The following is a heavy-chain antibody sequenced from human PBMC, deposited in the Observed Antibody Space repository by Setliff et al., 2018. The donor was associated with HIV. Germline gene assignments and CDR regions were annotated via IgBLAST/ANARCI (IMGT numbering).Heavy chain of an antibody. CDR1: GGTFSSYT. V-gene: IGHV1-69*02. CDR2: SIPILGIG. CDR3: ARCGAGEWHLYMDV. D-gene: IGHD3-16*01. J-gene: IGHJ6*03. Sequence: GASVKVSCKASGGTFSSYTINWVRQAPGQGLEWMGRSIPILGIGNDEQAQKFKGRVTFTADKSTGTVYMELSSLRSEDTAVYYCARCGAGEWHLYMDVWGKGTAVTVSS.